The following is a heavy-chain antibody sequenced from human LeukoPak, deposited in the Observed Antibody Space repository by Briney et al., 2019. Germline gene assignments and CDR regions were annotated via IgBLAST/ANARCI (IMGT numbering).Heavy chain of an antibody. CDR3: ARDPAQSYYTDV. J-gene: IGHJ6*03. CDR1: GYSFTAYY. Sequence: ASVKVSCKASGYSFTAYYIHWVRQAPGQGLEWMGWMNPKSPGTNYAQKFQGRVTMTRDTSISTAYVELSSLTSDDSAVYYCARDPAQSYYTDVWGIGTTVTVSS. V-gene: IGHV1-2*02. CDR2: MNPKSPGT.